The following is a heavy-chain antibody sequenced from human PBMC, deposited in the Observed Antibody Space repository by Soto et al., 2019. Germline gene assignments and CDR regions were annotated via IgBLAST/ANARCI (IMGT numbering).Heavy chain of an antibody. CDR1: GFTLSSYI. CDR2: ISSTSTNI. V-gene: IGHV3-21*01. Sequence: EGQLVESGGGLVKPGGSLRLSCAASGFTLSSYIMHWLRQAPGKALEWISTISSTSTNIFYAASVKGRFTISRDNPKNTLNLQMNRLRAEDIAVYYCARGIASSSLVTFNGLDKGTMDTVSA. J-gene: IGHJ3*01. D-gene: IGHD6-13*01. CDR3: ARGIASSSLVTFNG.